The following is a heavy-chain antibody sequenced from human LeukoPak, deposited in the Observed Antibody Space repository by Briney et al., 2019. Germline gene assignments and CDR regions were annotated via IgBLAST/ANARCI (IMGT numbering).Heavy chain of an antibody. Sequence: SETLSLTCTVSGGSISSYYWSWIRQPPGKGLEGMGYIYYSGSTNYNPSLKSRVTISVDTSKNQFSLKLSSVTAADTAVYYCARERVGGYNSDLYYFDYWGQGTLVTVSS. CDR3: ARERVGGYNSDLYYFDY. J-gene: IGHJ4*02. CDR2: IYYSGST. CDR1: GGSISSYY. D-gene: IGHD5-24*01. V-gene: IGHV4-59*01.